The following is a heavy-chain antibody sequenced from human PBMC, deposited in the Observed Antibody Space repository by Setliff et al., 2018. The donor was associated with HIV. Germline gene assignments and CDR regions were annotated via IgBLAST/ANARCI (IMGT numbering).Heavy chain of an antibody. Sequence: SETLSLTCTVSGGSISSSSYYWGWIRQPPGKGLEWIGEINHSGDTNYNPSLKSRVTISADTSKNQFSLKLSSVTAADTAVYYCARSYCGGGLCFRGLDLWGQGTTVTVSS. CDR1: GGSISSSSYY. V-gene: IGHV4-39*07. CDR2: INHSGDT. J-gene: IGHJ6*02. D-gene: IGHD2-21*01. CDR3: ARSYCGGGLCFRGLDL.